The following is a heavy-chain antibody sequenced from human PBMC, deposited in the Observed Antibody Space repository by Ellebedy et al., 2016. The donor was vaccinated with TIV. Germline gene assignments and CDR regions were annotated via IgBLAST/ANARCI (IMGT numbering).Heavy chain of an antibody. V-gene: IGHV1-69*04. CDR1: GGTFIRYA. CDR3: ARAEEHYDRSGYGGGDY. D-gene: IGHD3-22*01. Sequence: ASVKVSCKASGGTFIRYAISWVRQAPGQGLEWMGRIIPIIGMTNYAQKFQGRVTITADTSTSTAYMELSSLRSEDTAVYYCARAEEHYDRSGYGGGDYWGQGTLVTVSS. CDR2: IIPIIGMT. J-gene: IGHJ4*02.